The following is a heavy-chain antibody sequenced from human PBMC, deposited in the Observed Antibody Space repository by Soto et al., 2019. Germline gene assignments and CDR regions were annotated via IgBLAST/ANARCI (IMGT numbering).Heavy chain of an antibody. CDR1: GDSISSGGYY. D-gene: IGHD3-22*01. CDR2: ISYIGTT. Sequence: QVQLQESGPGLVKPSQTLSLTCTVSGDSISSGGYYWSWIRQHPGKGLEWIGYISYIGTTYYNPSLKSRSTISVDTSKNQFSLILRSVTAADTAVYYCAIDYYNSPLAMDVWGQGTTVTVSS. CDR3: AIDYYNSPLAMDV. J-gene: IGHJ6*02. V-gene: IGHV4-31*03.